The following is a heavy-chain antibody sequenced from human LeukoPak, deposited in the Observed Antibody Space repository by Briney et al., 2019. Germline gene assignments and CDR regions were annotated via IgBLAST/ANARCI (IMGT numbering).Heavy chain of an antibody. J-gene: IGHJ4*02. V-gene: IGHV3-30*18. D-gene: IGHD3-22*01. Sequence: PGRSLTLSCAASGLIFISYGMHWVRQAPGKGLEWVALISYDGSHKYYGDSVKGRFSIYRDNSKNTLYLQMSSLRAEDTAVYYCTKDWYYYANRGYSYFDYWGQGTLVTVSS. CDR3: TKDWYYYANRGYSYFDY. CDR1: GLIFISYG. CDR2: ISYDGSHK.